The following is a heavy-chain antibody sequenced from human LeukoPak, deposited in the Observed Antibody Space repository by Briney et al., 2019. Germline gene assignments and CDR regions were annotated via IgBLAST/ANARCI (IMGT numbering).Heavy chain of an antibody. D-gene: IGHD6-19*01. CDR3: VKFTQWLLRMDV. J-gene: IGHJ6*04. Sequence: SETLSLTCVLSGDSTTNNNYWGWIRQPPGKGLEWIGGIIHSGTTYYTSSLKSPVAMSLATSRKEVSLRLTSVTSADTAVYYCVKFTQWLLRMDVWGRGTTVTVSS. CDR1: GDSTTNNNY. V-gene: IGHV4-38-2*01. CDR2: IIHSGTT.